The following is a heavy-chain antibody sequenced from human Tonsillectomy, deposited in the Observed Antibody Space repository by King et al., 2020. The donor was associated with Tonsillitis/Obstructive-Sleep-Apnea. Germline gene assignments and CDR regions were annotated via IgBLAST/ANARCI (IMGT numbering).Heavy chain of an antibody. V-gene: IGHV1-18*01. CDR1: GYTFTNYG. Sequence: VQLVESGAEVKKPGASVKVSCKASGYTFTNYGISWVRQAPGQGLEWMGWISPYNGDTNYAHKLQDRVTMTTGTSTSTAYMELRSLRSDDTAVYYCARDSMSHYYDSSAYYTFDYWGQGTLVTVSS. J-gene: IGHJ4*02. CDR2: ISPYNGDT. D-gene: IGHD3-22*01. CDR3: ARDSMSHYYDSSAYYTFDY.